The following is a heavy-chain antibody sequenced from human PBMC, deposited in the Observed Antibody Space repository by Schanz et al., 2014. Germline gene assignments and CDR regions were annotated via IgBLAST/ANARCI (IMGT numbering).Heavy chain of an antibody. CDR3: ASGGYCTNGVCNGGRNWCDP. Sequence: SLLLSFSFSFFPFFFSSLPFFLPSPFPFLYFFSFISYYLSTKYYADSVKGRFTISRDNSKNTLYLQINSLRAEDTAVYYCASGGYCTNGVCNGGRNWCDPWGQGTLVTVSS. CDR1: FFPFFFSS. CDR2: ISYYLSTK. J-gene: IGHJ5*02. D-gene: IGHD2-8*01. V-gene: IGHV3-30-3*01.